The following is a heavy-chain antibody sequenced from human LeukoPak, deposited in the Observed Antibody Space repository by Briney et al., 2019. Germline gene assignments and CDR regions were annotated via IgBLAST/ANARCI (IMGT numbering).Heavy chain of an antibody. J-gene: IGHJ4*02. CDR3: ARARNDYDSNGFSFLDY. Sequence: GTSLRLSCAASGISLSSHGMRWVRQAPGKGLEWVAFIWYDGSNIYYADSVKGRFTISRDHSKHALYLQMNSMSAEDTALYYCARARNDYDSNGFSFLDYWGQGTLVTVSS. CDR2: IWYDGSNI. V-gene: IGHV3-33*01. CDR1: GISLSSHG. D-gene: IGHD3-22*01.